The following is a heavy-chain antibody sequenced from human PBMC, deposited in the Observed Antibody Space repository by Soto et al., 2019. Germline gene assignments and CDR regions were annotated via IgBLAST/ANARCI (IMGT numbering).Heavy chain of an antibody. CDR1: GGSVSSGSYY. Sequence: SETLSLTCTVSGGSVSSGSYYWSWIRQPPGKGLEWIGYIYYSGSTNYNPSLKSRFTISRDNSKNTLHLQMNSLRVEDTAVYYCAKAVDITVRGVPTSDYWGQGTLVTVSS. CDR3: AKAVDITVRGVPTSDY. V-gene: IGHV4-61*01. J-gene: IGHJ4*02. D-gene: IGHD3-10*01. CDR2: IYYSGST.